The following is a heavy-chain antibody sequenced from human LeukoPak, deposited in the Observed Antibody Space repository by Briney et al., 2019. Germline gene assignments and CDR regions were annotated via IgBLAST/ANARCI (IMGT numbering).Heavy chain of an antibody. CDR3: AIDYMLDY. CDR2: ISSSSSYI. CDR1: GFTVSSNY. D-gene: IGHD4-11*01. V-gene: IGHV3-21*01. Sequence: GGSLRLSCAASGFTVSSNYMSWVRQAPGKGLEWVSSISSSSSYIYYADSVKGRFTISRDNAKNSLYLQMNSLRAEDTAVYYCAIDYMLDYWGQGTLVTVSS. J-gene: IGHJ4*02.